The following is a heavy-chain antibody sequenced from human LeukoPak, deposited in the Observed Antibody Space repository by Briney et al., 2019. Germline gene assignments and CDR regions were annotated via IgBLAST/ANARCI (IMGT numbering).Heavy chain of an antibody. V-gene: IGHV3-11*04. CDR3: ARPGWYSSGWYGVRHHAFDI. Sequence: GGSLRLSCAASGFTFSDYYMSWIRQAPGKGLEWVSYISSSGSTIYYADSVKGRFTISRDNAKNSLYLQMNSLRAEDTAVYYCARPGWYSSGWYGVRHHAFDIWGQGTMVTVSS. CDR1: GFTFSDYY. CDR2: ISSSGSTI. J-gene: IGHJ3*02. D-gene: IGHD6-19*01.